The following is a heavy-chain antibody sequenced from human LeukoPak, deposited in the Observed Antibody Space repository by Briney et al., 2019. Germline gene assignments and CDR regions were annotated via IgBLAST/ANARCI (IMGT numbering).Heavy chain of an antibody. CDR2: IKQDGSEK. Sequence: GGSLRLSCAASGFTFSSYAMSWVRQAPGKGLEWVANIKQDGSEKYYVDSVKGRFTISRDNAKNSLYLQMNSLRAEDTAVYYCARADGSGWYLAGHYYYYGMDVWGQGTTVTVSS. V-gene: IGHV3-7*03. J-gene: IGHJ6*02. CDR3: ARADGSGWYLAGHYYYYGMDV. D-gene: IGHD6-19*01. CDR1: GFTFSSYA.